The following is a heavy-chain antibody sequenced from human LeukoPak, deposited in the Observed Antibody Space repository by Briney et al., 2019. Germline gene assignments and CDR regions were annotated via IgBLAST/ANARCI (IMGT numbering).Heavy chain of an antibody. J-gene: IGHJ4*02. Sequence: PGGSLRLSCAASGFTFSSYWMHWVRQAPGKGLVWVSRINSDGSSTSYADSVKGRFTISRDNAKNTLYLQMNSLRAEDTAVYYCARGGSYSVRLFDYWGRGTLVTVSS. CDR2: INSDGSST. CDR3: ARGGSYSVRLFDY. D-gene: IGHD1-26*01. CDR1: GFTFSSYW. V-gene: IGHV3-74*01.